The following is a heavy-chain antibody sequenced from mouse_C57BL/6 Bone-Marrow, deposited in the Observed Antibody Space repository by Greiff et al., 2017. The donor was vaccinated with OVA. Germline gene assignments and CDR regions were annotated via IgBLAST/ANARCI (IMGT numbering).Heavy chain of an antibody. CDR1: GYTFPSYW. J-gene: IGHJ4*01. D-gene: IGHD2-4*01. CDR2: IDPSDSYT. V-gene: IGHV1-59*01. CDR3: ARSDYDWAMDY. Sequence: QVQLQQPGAELVRPGTSVKLSCKASGYTFPSYWMHWVKQRPGQGLEWIGVIDPSDSYTNYNQKFKGKATLTVDTSSSIAYMQLSSLTSEDSAVYYCARSDYDWAMDYWGQGTSVTVSS.